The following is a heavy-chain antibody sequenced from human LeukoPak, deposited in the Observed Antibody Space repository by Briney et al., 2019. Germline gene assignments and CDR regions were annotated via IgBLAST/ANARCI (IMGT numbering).Heavy chain of an antibody. D-gene: IGHD3-10*01. Sequence: ETLSLTCAVYGGSFSGYYWSWIRQPPGKGLEWVSSISSSSSYIYYADSVKGRFTISRDNAKNSLYLQMNSLRAEDTAVYYCARDARSYYGSGITNYYMDVWGKGTTVTVSS. CDR2: ISSSSSYI. CDR3: ARDARSYYGSGITNYYMDV. J-gene: IGHJ6*03. V-gene: IGHV3-21*01. CDR1: GGSFSGYY.